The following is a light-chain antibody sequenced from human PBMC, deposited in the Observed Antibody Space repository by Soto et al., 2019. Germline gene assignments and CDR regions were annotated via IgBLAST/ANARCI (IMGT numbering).Light chain of an antibody. CDR1: QSINSW. CDR2: DAS. Sequence: DIQMTQSPSTLSASVGDRVTITCRASQSINSWLAWYQQKPGKAPKLLIYDASSLESGVPSRFSGSGSGTEFTLTISRLQPDDFATYYCQQYNSYSKTFGQGTKVEIK. CDR3: QQYNSYSKT. J-gene: IGKJ1*01. V-gene: IGKV1-5*01.